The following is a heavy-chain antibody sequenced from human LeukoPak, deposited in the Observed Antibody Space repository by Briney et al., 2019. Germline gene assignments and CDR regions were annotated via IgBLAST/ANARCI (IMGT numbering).Heavy chain of an antibody. CDR1: GFTFSDYY. CDR2: ISSSGSTI. D-gene: IGHD5-18*01. J-gene: IGHJ4*02. V-gene: IGHV3-11*01. CDR3: ARVKGEDHVDTDY. Sequence: GGSLRLSCAASGFTFSDYYMSWIRQAPGKGLEWVSYISSSGSTIYYADSVKGRFTISRDNAKNSLYLQMNSLGAEDTAVYYCARVKGEDHVDTDYWGQGTLVTVSS.